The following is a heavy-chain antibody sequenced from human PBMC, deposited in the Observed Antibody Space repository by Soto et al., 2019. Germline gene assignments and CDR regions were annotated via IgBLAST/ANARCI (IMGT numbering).Heavy chain of an antibody. CDR1: GFTFSDFE. CDR3: AIRAGTAPRFEY. D-gene: IGHD1-7*01. CDR2: ISYDGSNQ. Sequence: QVQLVESGGGVVQPGRSLRLSCSASGFTFSDFEMYWVRQAPGKGLDWVSFISYDGSNQYYAGSVKGRFTVSRDNYKNTLFLLMNSLKPEDTAVYFCAIRAGTAPRFEYWGQGTLITVSS. J-gene: IGHJ4*02. V-gene: IGHV3-30-3*01.